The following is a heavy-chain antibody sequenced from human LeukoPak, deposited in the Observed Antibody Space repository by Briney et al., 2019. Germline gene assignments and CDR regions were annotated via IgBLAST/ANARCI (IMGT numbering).Heavy chain of an antibody. CDR2: INPNSGGT. CDR3: ASLDIVVVPAAPDAFDI. CDR1: GYTFTGYY. D-gene: IGHD2-2*03. Sequence: GASAKVSCKASGYTFTGYYMHWVRQAPGQGLEWMGWINPNSGGTNYAQKFQGRVTMTRDTSISTAYMELSRLRSDDTAVYYCASLDIVVVPAAPDAFDIWGQGTMVTVSS. V-gene: IGHV1-2*02. J-gene: IGHJ3*02.